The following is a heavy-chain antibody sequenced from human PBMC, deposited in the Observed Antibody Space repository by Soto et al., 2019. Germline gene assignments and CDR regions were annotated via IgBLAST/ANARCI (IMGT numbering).Heavy chain of an antibody. V-gene: IGHV3-30-3*01. CDR3: ARLDKFTSGWS. D-gene: IGHD6-19*01. CDR1: GFTFSSYA. CDR2: ISHEGTTE. J-gene: IGHJ4*02. Sequence: QVHLVESGGGVVQPGRSLRLSCAASGFTFSSYAMHWVRRAPGKGLEWVAAISHEGTTEYYADSVKGRFTVSRDNSKSNVYLQMDSLRPEDRALFYCARLDKFTSGWSWGQGTLVSVSS.